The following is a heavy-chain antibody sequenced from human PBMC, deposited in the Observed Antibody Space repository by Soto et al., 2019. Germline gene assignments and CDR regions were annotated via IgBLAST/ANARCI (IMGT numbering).Heavy chain of an antibody. CDR2: IKQDGSEK. CDR1: GFAFGKYW. D-gene: IGHD3-10*01. J-gene: IGHJ5*02. Sequence: GGALRLSCVGSGFAFGKYWMDWLRQTPGKWLEWVANIKQDGSEKFCVDSVRGRFTISRDNAKNSVYLEMNRLRDEDTGVYYCAREEESVGSPPSGFHPWGQGVQVTVSS. CDR3: AREEESVGSPPSGFHP. V-gene: IGHV3-7*03.